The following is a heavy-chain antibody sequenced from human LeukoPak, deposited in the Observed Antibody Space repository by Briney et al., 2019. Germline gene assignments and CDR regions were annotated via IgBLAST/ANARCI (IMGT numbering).Heavy chain of an antibody. V-gene: IGHV3-74*01. CDR3: ARARGYSSGWYHGYFDY. D-gene: IGHD6-19*01. CDR1: GLTLSNHW. J-gene: IGHJ4*02. Sequence: GGSLRLSCVVSGLTLSNHWMHWVRQVPGKGLVWVSHIDNDGTDTRYADSVRGRLTISRDNAKNSLYLQMNSLRAEDTAVYYCARARGYSSGWYHGYFDYWGQGTLVTVSS. CDR2: IDNDGTDT.